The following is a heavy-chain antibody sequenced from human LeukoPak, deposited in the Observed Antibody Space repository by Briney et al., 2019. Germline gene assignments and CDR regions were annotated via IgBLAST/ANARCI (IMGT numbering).Heavy chain of an antibody. V-gene: IGHV4-34*01. CDR2: INHSGST. Sequence: PSETLSLTCAVYGGSFSGYYWSWIRQPPGKGLEWIGEINHSGSTNYNPSLKSRVTISVDTSKNQFSLKLSSVTAADTAVYYCARLGSWGFDYWGQGTLVTVSS. J-gene: IGHJ4*02. D-gene: IGHD3-16*01. CDR3: ARLGSWGFDY. CDR1: GGSFSGYY.